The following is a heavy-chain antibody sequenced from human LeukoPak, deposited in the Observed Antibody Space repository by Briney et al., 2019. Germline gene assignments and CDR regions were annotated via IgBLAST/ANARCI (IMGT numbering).Heavy chain of an antibody. J-gene: IGHJ5*02. CDR3: ARRRGVLMVYAIQDLYWFDP. V-gene: IGHV4-34*01. CDR1: GGSFSGYY. CDR2: INHSGST. D-gene: IGHD2-8*01. Sequence: SETLSLTCAVYGGSFSGYYWSWIRQPPGKGLEWIGEINHSGSTNYNPSLKSRVTISVDTSKNQFSLKLSSVTAADTAVYYCARRRGVLMVYAIQDLYWFDPWGQGTLVTVSS.